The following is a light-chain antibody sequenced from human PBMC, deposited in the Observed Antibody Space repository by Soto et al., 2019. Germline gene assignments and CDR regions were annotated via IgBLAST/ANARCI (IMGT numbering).Light chain of an antibody. V-gene: IGLV1-40*01. CDR3: DSYTSSRAYV. CDR2: DDN. J-gene: IGLJ1*01. CDR1: SSNIGAGYD. Sequence: QSVLTQPPSVSGAPGQRVTISCTGSSSNIGAGYDLHWYQQLPGTAPKLLIYDDNNRPSGVPDRFSGSKSGTSASLAITGLQAEDEADYYCDSYTSSRAYVFGIGTKLTVL.